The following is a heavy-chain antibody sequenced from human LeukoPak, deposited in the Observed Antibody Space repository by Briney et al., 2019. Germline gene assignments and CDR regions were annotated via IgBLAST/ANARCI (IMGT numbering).Heavy chain of an antibody. CDR2: ISSSGSST. D-gene: IGHD1-26*01. CDR1: GFTFSDYY. CDR3: ARGSSGSKFDF. J-gene: IGHJ4*02. Sequence: GRSLRLSCSVSGFTFSDYYMNWIRQAPGKGLEWLSYISSSGSSTNHADSVKGRFTISRDNAKNSLYLQMNSLRDEDTAVYYCARGSSGSKFDFWGQGALVTVSS. V-gene: IGHV3-11*06.